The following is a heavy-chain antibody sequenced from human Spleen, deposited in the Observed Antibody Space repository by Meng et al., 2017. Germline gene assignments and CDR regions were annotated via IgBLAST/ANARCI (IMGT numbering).Heavy chain of an antibody. Sequence: QVHLQQSGPEVKTPGASVRVSCKASGYAFGTYGISWFRQAPGQGLEWMGWFVSNADTYPAQKFQGRVTMTRDTHTSTDFMELRSLRFDDTAVYYCARGTPGRSYSDYWGQGTLVTVSS. J-gene: IGHJ4*02. CDR3: ARGTPGRSYSDY. CDR2: FVSNADT. CDR1: GYAFGTYG. V-gene: IGHV1-18*01. D-gene: IGHD3-10*01.